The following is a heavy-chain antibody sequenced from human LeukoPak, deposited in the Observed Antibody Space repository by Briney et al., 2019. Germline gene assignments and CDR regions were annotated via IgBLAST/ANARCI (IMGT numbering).Heavy chain of an antibody. CDR1: GYTFTSYD. Sequence: GASVKVFCKASGYTFTSYDINWVRQATGQGLEWMGWMNPNSGNTGYAQKFQGRVTITRNTSISTAYMELSSLRSEDTAVYYCATHYDFWSGYGYWGQGTLVTVSS. J-gene: IGHJ4*02. CDR2: MNPNSGNT. V-gene: IGHV1-8*03. CDR3: ATHYDFWSGYGY. D-gene: IGHD3-3*01.